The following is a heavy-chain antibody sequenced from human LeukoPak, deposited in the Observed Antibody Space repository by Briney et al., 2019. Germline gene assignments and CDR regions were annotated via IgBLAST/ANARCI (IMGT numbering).Heavy chain of an antibody. Sequence: GASVRVSCEASGDTFTVYYIYCGRQAPGEGVEGMGRINPNSGGTDYAQKFQGRVTMTRDTSINTAYMELSRLRSDDTAVYYCARDRAMDYWGQGTLVTVSS. J-gene: IGHJ4*02. CDR2: INPNSGGT. V-gene: IGHV1-2*06. CDR1: GDTFTVYY. CDR3: ARDRAMDY.